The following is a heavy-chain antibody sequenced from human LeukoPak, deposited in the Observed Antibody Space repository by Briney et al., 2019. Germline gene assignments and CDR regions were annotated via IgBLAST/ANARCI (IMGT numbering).Heavy chain of an antibody. CDR1: GDSISGRTYY. V-gene: IGHV4-61*02. CDR3: ARGGTAMEKAASDI. Sequence: SETLSLTCTVSGDSISGRTYYWSWIRQPAGKGLEWIGRIYTDGRTNYNPSLESRVTISVDTSKNQFSLKLSSVTAADTAVYYCARGGTAMEKAASDIWGQGTMVTVSS. D-gene: IGHD5-18*01. CDR2: IYTDGRT. J-gene: IGHJ3*02.